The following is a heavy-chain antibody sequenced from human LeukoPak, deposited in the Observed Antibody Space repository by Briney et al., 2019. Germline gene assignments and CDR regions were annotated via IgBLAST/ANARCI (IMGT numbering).Heavy chain of an antibody. V-gene: IGHV3-23*01. D-gene: IGHD6-13*01. J-gene: IGHJ4*02. Sequence: GGSLRLSCAASGFIFSSYAMNWVRQAPGKGLEWVAVISGGGSTTIYADSVKGRFTISRDNAKNSLYLQMNSLRAEDTAVYYCAAHIAIAAAAFDYWGQGTLVTVSS. CDR1: GFIFSSYA. CDR3: AAHIAIAAAAFDY. CDR2: ISGGGSTT.